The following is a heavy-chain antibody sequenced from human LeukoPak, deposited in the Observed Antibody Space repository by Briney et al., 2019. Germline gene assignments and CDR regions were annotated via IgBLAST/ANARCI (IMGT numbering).Heavy chain of an antibody. Sequence: GGSLRLSCAASGFTFSNYLMHWVRQGPGKGLVWVSRINSDGSGTTYADSVKGRFTISRDNAKNSLYLQMNSLRAEDTAVYYCARDHSHDFWSGYQFDPWGQGTLVTVSS. J-gene: IGHJ5*02. CDR2: INSDGSGT. V-gene: IGHV3-74*01. CDR1: GFTFSNYL. D-gene: IGHD3-3*01. CDR3: ARDHSHDFWSGYQFDP.